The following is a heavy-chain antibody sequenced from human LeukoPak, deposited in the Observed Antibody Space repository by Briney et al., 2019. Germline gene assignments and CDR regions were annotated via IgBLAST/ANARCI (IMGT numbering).Heavy chain of an antibody. CDR3: ARDGSIAAAGDEGGY. CDR1: GYTFTTYY. CDR2: INPSGGST. V-gene: IGHV1-46*01. J-gene: IGHJ4*02. Sequence: ASVKVSCKASGYTFTTYYMHWVRQAPGHGLEWMGIINPSGGSTSYAQKFQGRVTMTRDTSTSTVYMELSSLRSEDTAVYYCARDGSIAAAGDEGGYWGQGTLVTVSS. D-gene: IGHD6-13*01.